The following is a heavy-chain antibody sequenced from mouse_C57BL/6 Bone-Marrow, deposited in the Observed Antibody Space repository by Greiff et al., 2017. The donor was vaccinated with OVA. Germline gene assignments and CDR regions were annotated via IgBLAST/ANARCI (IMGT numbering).Heavy chain of an antibody. Sequence: EVQRVESGGGLVKPGGSLKLSCAASGFTFSDYGMHWVRQAPEKGLEWVAYISSGSSTIYYADTVKGRFTISRDNAKNTLFLQMTSLRSEDTAMYYCARDLLWLREDYFDYWGQGTTLTVSS. CDR2: ISSGSSTI. CDR3: ARDLLWLREDYFDY. D-gene: IGHD2-2*01. J-gene: IGHJ2*01. V-gene: IGHV5-17*01. CDR1: GFTFSDYG.